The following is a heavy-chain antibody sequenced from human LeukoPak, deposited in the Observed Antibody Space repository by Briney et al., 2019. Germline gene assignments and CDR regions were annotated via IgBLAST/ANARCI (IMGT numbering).Heavy chain of an antibody. CDR2: IIPTFGTA. CDR1: GGTFSRYA. Sequence: SVKVSCKASGGTFSRYAISWVRQAPGQGLEWMGGIIPTFGTANYAQKFQGRVTITAVESTSTAYMDLSSLRSEDTAVYYCGSTVVPAATVGDYYYYYGVNVRGKGSTVTVSS. CDR3: GSTVVPAATVGDYYYYYGVNV. D-gene: IGHD2-2*01. J-gene: IGHJ6*04. V-gene: IGHV1-69*13.